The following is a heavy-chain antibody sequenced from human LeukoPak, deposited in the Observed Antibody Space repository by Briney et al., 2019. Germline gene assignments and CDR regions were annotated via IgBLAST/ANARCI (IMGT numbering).Heavy chain of an antibody. CDR3: ARASAYCSTTSCWTHNWFDP. V-gene: IGHV4-30-2*01. J-gene: IGHJ5*02. CDR1: GGSLSSGGYS. Sequence: SQTLSLTCAVSGGSLSSGGYSGSWIRQPPGKGLEWIGYIYHSGSTYYNPSRKSRVTISVDRSKNQFSLKLSSVTAADTAVYYCARASAYCSTTSCWTHNWFDPWGPGTLVTVSS. CDR2: IYHSGST. D-gene: IGHD2-2*01.